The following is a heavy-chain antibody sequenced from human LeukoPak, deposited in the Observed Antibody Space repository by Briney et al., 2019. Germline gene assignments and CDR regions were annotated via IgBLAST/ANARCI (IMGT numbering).Heavy chain of an antibody. CDR2: IWYDGSNK. CDR3: AKDAPYSFDY. CDR1: GFTFSNYG. Sequence: PGGSLRLSCAASGFTFSNYGMHWVRQAPGKGLEWVAIIWYDGSNKNYADSVKGRFTISRDNSKNTLYLQMNSLRAEDTAVYYCAKDAPYSFDYERQGTQVTVSS. J-gene: IGHJ4*02. V-gene: IGHV3-33*06.